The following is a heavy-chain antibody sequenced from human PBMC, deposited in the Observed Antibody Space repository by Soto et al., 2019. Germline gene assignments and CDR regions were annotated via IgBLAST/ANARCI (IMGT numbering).Heavy chain of an antibody. Sequence: GEAQKISRKGSGYSFNSYWIGWVRQMPGKGLGWGGIIYTGDDDNRYRQSFQGQVTITDNKSIRAAYLQGSRTKDSETAKYCWARPVDSSRVGDYADNYFYYGMDVWGQGTTVTVSS. J-gene: IGHJ6*02. CDR2: IYTGDDDN. D-gene: IGHD4-17*01. CDR3: ARPVDSSRVGDYADNYFYYGMDV. V-gene: IGHV5-51*01. CDR1: GYSFNSYW.